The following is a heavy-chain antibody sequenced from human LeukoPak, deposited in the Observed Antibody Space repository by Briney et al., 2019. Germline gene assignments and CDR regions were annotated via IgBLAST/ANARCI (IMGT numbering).Heavy chain of an antibody. CDR2: ISSSGSTI. D-gene: IGHD2-8*02. V-gene: IGHV3-48*03. J-gene: IGHJ4*02. Sequence: GGSLRLSCAASGFTFSSYEMNWVRQAPGKGLEWVSYISSSGSTIYYADSVKGRFTISRDNSKSTLSLQMNSLRAEDTAIYYCATYRQVLLPFESWGQGTLVTVSS. CDR3: ATYRQVLLPFES. CDR1: GFTFSSYE.